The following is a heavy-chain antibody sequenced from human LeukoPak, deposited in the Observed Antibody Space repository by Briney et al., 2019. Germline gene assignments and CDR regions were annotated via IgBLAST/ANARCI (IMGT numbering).Heavy chain of an antibody. V-gene: IGHV3-21*01. Sequence: GGSLRLSCAASGFTFSSYSMNWVRQAPGKGLEWVSSISSSSSYIYYADSVKGRFTISRDNAKNSLYLQMNSLRAEDTAVYYCARVGITMIVPLDYWGQGTLVTVS. J-gene: IGHJ4*02. CDR3: ARVGITMIVPLDY. D-gene: IGHD3-22*01. CDR2: ISSSSSYI. CDR1: GFTFSSYS.